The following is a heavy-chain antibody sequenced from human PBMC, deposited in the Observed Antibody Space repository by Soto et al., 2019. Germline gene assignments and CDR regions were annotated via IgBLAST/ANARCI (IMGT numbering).Heavy chain of an antibody. J-gene: IGHJ5*02. CDR2: IYPGDSDT. D-gene: IGHD2-15*01. V-gene: IGHV5-51*01. Sequence: GESLKISCKGSGYSFTSYWIGWVRQMPGKGLEWMGIIYPGDSDTRYRPSFQGQVTISADKSISTAYLQWSSLKASDTAMYYCARLGGYCSGGSCYRRRYNWFDPWGQGTLVTVSS. CDR3: ARLGGYCSGGSCYRRRYNWFDP. CDR1: GYSFTSYW.